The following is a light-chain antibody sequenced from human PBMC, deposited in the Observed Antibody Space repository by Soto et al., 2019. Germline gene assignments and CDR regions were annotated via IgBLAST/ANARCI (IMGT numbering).Light chain of an antibody. J-gene: IGLJ1*01. CDR2: EVT. CDR3: SSYAGSYRV. V-gene: IGLV2-8*01. CDR1: SNDVGGYNY. Sequence: LTPPPSASGSPGQSVTISCTGTSNDVGGYNYVSWYQQHPGKAPKLMIYEVTKRPSGVPDRFSGSKSGNTASLTVSGLQAEDEADYYCSSYAGSYRVFGTGTKVTVL.